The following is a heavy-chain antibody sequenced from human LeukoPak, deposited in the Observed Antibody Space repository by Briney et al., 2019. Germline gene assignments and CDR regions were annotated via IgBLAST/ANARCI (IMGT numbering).Heavy chain of an antibody. V-gene: IGHV4-59*01. CDR3: ARSGYSYDSAVYWNFDL. CDR1: GGSISSYY. J-gene: IGHJ2*01. Sequence: SETLSLTCTVSGGSISSYYWTWIRQPPGKGLEWIGYVSYSGTTKYNPSLKSRVTMSVDMSKNRLSLRLTSVTAADTAVHYCARSGYSYDSAVYWNFDLWGRGTLVTVSS. D-gene: IGHD5-18*01. CDR2: VSYSGTT.